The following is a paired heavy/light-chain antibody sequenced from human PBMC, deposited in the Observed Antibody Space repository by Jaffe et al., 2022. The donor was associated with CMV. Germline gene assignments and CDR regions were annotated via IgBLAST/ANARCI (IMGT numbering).Light chain of an antibody. V-gene: IGLV6-57*04. Sequence: NFMLTQPRSVSESPGKTLIISCTRSSDSIASNYVQWWQQRPGSAPTAIIYEHDQRPSGVPDRFSGSIDMSSNSASLTISGLKTEDEADYYCQSYDSSVVVIGGGTKLTVL. CDR3: QSYDSSVVV. CDR1: SDSIASNY. J-gene: IGLJ2*01. CDR2: EHD.
Heavy chain of an antibody. J-gene: IGHJ1*01. CDR1: GFNFRDYY. CDR2: ISSSSHYT. CDR3: ATHQH. V-gene: IGHV3-11*06. Sequence: HEQLVESGGGLVKPGGSLRLSCAASGFNFRDYYMSWIRQAPGKGLEWVSYISSSSHYTNYADSVKGRFTISRDNAKNSLYLQMNSLRAEDTAVYYCATHQHLGPGTLVTVSS.